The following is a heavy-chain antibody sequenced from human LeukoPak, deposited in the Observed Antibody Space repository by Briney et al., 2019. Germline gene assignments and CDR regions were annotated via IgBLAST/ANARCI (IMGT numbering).Heavy chain of an antibody. CDR3: AGAYGDCASHFDY. CDR1: GFTFSSYS. D-gene: IGHD4-17*01. CDR2: ISSSSSYI. J-gene: IGHJ4*02. Sequence: GGSLRLPCAASGFTFSSYSMNWVRQAPGKGLEWVSSISSSSSYIYYADSVKGRFTISRDNAKNSLYLQMNSLRAEDTAVYYCAGAYGDCASHFDYWGQGTLVTVSS. V-gene: IGHV3-21*01.